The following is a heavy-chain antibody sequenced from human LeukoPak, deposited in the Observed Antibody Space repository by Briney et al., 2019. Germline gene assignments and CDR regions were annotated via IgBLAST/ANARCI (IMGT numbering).Heavy chain of an antibody. CDR2: IYHSGGT. Sequence: SETLSLTCTASSYSISSGYYWGWIRQPSGKGLEWIGSIYHSGGTYYNPFLKSRVTISVDTSKNQFSLKLSSVTAADTAVYYCARVASSSWYEDYWGQGTLVTVSS. CDR3: ARVASSSWYEDY. V-gene: IGHV4-38-2*02. D-gene: IGHD6-13*01. J-gene: IGHJ4*02. CDR1: SYSISSGYY.